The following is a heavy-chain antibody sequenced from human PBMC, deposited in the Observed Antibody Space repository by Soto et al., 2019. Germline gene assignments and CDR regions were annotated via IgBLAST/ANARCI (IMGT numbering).Heavy chain of an antibody. V-gene: IGHV3-48*01. CDR1: GFTLSSYS. D-gene: IGHD6-19*01. CDR3: ARETGLRSSGWSYYFDF. Sequence: EVQLVESGGGLVQPGGSLRLSCAASGFTLSSYSMHWVRQAPGKGLEWVSYISGSGGTIYYADSVKGRFTISRDTAKNSLSVQMNSLRAEDTAVYFCARETGLRSSGWSYYFDFWGQGTRVTVSS. CDR2: ISGSGGTI. J-gene: IGHJ4*02.